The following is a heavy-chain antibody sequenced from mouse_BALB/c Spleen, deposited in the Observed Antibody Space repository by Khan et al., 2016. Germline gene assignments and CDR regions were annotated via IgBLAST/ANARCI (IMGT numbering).Heavy chain of an antibody. J-gene: IGHJ3*01. CDR2: IDPANGNT. CDR1: GFNIKDTY. V-gene: IGHV14-3*02. Sequence: VQLQQSGAELVKPGASVKLSCTASGFNIKDTYMHWVKQRPEQGLEWIGRIDPANGNTKYDPKFQGKATLTADTSSTTAYLQLSSLTSEDTAVYYCARARYEYDVGFAYWGQGTLVTVSA. D-gene: IGHD2-4*01. CDR3: ARARYEYDVGFAY.